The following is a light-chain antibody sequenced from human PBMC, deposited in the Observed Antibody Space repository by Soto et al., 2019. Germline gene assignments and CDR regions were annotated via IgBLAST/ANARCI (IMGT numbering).Light chain of an antibody. CDR2: AAS. CDR3: RQLNSYPFT. CDR1: QGISSY. J-gene: IGKJ4*01. Sequence: IQLTQSPSSLSASVGDRVTITCRASQGISSYLAWYQQKPGKAPKLLIYAASTLQSGVPSRFSGSGYGTDFTLTISSLQPEDFATYYWRQLNSYPFTFGGGTKVEIK. V-gene: IGKV1-9*01.